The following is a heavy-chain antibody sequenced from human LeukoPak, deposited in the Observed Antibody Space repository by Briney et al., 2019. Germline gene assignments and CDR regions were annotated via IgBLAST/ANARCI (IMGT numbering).Heavy chain of an antibody. J-gene: IGHJ6*02. CDR3: ARRNSAGSYYYYYGMDV. Sequence: SETLSLTCTVSGGSISSYYWSWIRQPPGKGLEWIGYIYYSGSTNYNPSLKSRVTISVDTSKNQFSLKLSSVTAADMAVYYCARRNSAGSYYYYYGMDVWGQGTTVTVSS. CDR2: IYYSGST. V-gene: IGHV4-59*08. D-gene: IGHD6-19*01. CDR1: GGSISSYY.